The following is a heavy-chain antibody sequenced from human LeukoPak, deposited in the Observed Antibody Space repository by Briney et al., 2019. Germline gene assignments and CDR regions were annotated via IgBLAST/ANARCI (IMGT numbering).Heavy chain of an antibody. CDR2: ISSSSSYI. CDR3: ARGPSGWYYFDY. J-gene: IGHJ4*02. Sequence: PGGSLRLSCAASGFTFSSYAMSWVRQAPGKGLEWVSSISSSSSYIYYADSVKGRFTISRDNAKNSLYLQMNSLRAEDTAVYYCARGPSGWYYFDYWGQGTLVTVSS. CDR1: GFTFSSYA. D-gene: IGHD6-19*01. V-gene: IGHV3-21*01.